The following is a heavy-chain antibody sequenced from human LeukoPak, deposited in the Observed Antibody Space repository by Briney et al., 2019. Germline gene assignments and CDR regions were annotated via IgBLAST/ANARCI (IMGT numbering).Heavy chain of an antibody. CDR3: AGEVVRDVSGVDYTWLDP. V-gene: IGHV3-33*01. D-gene: IGHD2-8*01. Sequence: GGSLRLSCAASGFNFNTYGMHWVRQTPGKGLEWVAVIWHDGSDEYYADSVKGRFTISRDNSKSLVYLQMDSLRDENTAVYYCAGEVVRDVSGVDYTWLDPWGQGTLVFVS. CDR1: GFNFNTYG. J-gene: IGHJ5*02. CDR2: IWHDGSDE.